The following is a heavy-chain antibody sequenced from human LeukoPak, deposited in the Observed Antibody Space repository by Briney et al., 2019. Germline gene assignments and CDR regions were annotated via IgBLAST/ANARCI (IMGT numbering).Heavy chain of an antibody. CDR2: ISYEGSNK. D-gene: IGHD3-16*01. CDR1: GFTFSSHG. Sequence: PGRSLRLSCAPSGFTFSSHGMHWVRQAPGKGLECVAVISYEGSNKYYADYVKGRFTNSKDNSKNTLYLQMNSLRAEDTAVYYCEKDLGGATGMDVWGQGTTVTVSS. J-gene: IGHJ6*02. V-gene: IGHV3-30*18. CDR3: EKDLGGATGMDV.